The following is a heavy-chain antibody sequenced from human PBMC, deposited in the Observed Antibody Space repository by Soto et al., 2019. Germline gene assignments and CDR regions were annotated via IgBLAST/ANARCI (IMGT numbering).Heavy chain of an antibody. CDR1: GYSFTNHW. CDR2: IYPGDSDT. V-gene: IGHV5-51*01. CDR3: ARRAALTGHKHFDY. D-gene: IGHD3-9*01. J-gene: IGHJ4*02. Sequence: PGESLKISCMGSGYSFTNHWIGWVRQMPGKGLEWMGIIYPGDSDTGYSPSFQGQVAISADQSINTAYLQRSSLKASDTAVYYCARRAALTGHKHFDYWGRGTLVTVSS.